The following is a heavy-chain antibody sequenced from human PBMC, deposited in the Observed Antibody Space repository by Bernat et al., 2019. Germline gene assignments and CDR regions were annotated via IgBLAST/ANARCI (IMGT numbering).Heavy chain of an antibody. CDR2: INPNSGGT. CDR1: GYTFTGYY. J-gene: IGHJ6*02. V-gene: IGHV1-2*02. CDR3: ARVRSGGCSGGSCYYYYYGMDV. D-gene: IGHD2-15*01. Sequence: QVQLVQSGAEVKKPGASVKVSCKASGYTFTGYYMHWVRQAPGQGLEWMGWINPNSGGTNYAQKFQGRVTMTRDTSINTAYMELSGLRSDDTAVYYCARVRSGGCSGGSCYYYYYGMDVWGQGTTVTVSS.